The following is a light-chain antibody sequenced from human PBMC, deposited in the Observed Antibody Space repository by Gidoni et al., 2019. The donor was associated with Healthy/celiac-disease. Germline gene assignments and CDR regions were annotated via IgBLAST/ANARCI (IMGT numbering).Light chain of an antibody. CDR2: SNN. CDR1: SSNIGSNT. Sequence: QSVLTQPPSASGPPGQRVTISCSGRSSNIGSNTVNWYQQLPGTAPKILIYSNNQRPSGVPDRFSGSKSGTSASLAISGLQSEDEADYYCAAWDDSLNGPVFGVGTKLTVL. CDR3: AAWDDSLNGPV. V-gene: IGLV1-44*01. J-gene: IGLJ3*02.